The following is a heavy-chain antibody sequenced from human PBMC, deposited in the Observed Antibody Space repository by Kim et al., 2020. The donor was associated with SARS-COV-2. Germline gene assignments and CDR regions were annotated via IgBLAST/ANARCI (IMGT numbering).Heavy chain of an antibody. CDR2: IYYSGST. J-gene: IGHJ6*02. V-gene: IGHV4-39*01. Sequence: IGSIYYSGSTYYNPSLKSRVTISVDTSKNQFSLKLSSVTAADTAVYYCARHPLVGLSWYGVSYYGMDVWGQGTTVTVSS. D-gene: IGHD6-13*01. CDR3: ARHPLVGLSWYGVSYYGMDV.